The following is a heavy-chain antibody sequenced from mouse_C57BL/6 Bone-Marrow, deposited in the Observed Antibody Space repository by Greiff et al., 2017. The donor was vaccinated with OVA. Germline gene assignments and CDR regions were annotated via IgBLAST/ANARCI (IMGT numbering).Heavy chain of an antibody. CDR3: ARGITVVASDY. CDR1: GYTFTSYW. J-gene: IGHJ2*01. Sequence: VQLQQPGAELVRPGSSVKLSCKASGYTFTSYWMDWVKQRPGQGLEWIGNIYPSDSETHYNQKFKDKATLTVDKSSSTAYMQLSSLTSEDSAVYYCARGITVVASDYWGQGTTLTVSS. V-gene: IGHV1-61*01. D-gene: IGHD1-1*01. CDR2: IYPSDSET.